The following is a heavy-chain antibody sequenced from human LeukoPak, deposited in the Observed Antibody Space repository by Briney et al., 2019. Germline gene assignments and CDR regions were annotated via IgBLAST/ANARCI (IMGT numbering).Heavy chain of an antibody. CDR1: GFTFSSYA. CDR3: AKEAPRRYYDSSGYYLTRIDY. Sequence: PGGSLRLSCAASGFTFSSYAMSWVRQAPGKGLEWVSAISGSGGSTYYADSVKGRFTISRDNSKSTLYLQMNSLRAEDTAVYYCAKEAPRRYYDSSGYYLTRIDYWGQGTLVTVSS. J-gene: IGHJ4*02. CDR2: ISGSGGST. V-gene: IGHV3-23*01. D-gene: IGHD3-22*01.